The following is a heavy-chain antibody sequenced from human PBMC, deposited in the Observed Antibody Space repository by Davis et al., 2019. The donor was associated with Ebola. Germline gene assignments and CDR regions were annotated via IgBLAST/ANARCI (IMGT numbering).Heavy chain of an antibody. V-gene: IGHV4-34*01. CDR1: GGSFSGYY. J-gene: IGHJ5*02. Sequence: GSLRLSCAVYGGSFSGYYWSWIRQPPGKGLEWIGEINHSGSTNYNPSLKSRVTISVDTSRNQFSLKLSSATAADTAVYYCARRAETTIFGVVKGWFDPWGQGTRVTVSS. D-gene: IGHD3-3*01. CDR3: ARRAETTIFGVVKGWFDP. CDR2: INHSGST.